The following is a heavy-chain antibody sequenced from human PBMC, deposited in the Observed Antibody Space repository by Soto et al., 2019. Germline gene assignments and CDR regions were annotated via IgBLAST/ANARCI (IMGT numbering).Heavy chain of an antibody. Sequence: PGGSLRLSCAASGFTFSNYGMHWVRQAPGKGLEWVAVISYDGSNKYYADSVKGRFTISRDNSKNTLYLQMNSLRAEDMAVYYCAKDLGSGSYLFDAFDIWGQGTMVTVSS. V-gene: IGHV3-30*18. CDR1: GFTFSNYG. J-gene: IGHJ3*02. CDR2: ISYDGSNK. D-gene: IGHD1-26*01. CDR3: AKDLGSGSYLFDAFDI.